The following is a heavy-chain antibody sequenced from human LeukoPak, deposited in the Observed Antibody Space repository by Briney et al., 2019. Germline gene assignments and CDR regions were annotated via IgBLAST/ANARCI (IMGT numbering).Heavy chain of an antibody. CDR3: ARDQRYSGYDSPWPLYGMDV. D-gene: IGHD5-12*01. CDR1: GYTFTGYY. Sequence: ASVKVSCKASGYTFTGYYMHWVRQAPRHGLEWMGWINPNSGGTNYAQKFQGWVAMTRDTSISTAYMELSRLRSDDTAVYSCARDQRYSGYDSPWPLYGMDVWGQGTTVTVSS. CDR2: INPNSGGT. V-gene: IGHV1-2*04. J-gene: IGHJ6*02.